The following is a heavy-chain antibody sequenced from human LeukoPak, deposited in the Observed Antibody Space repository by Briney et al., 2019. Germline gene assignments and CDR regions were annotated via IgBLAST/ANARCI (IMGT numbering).Heavy chain of an antibody. V-gene: IGHV1-8*01. Sequence: ASVKVSCKASGYTFTSYDINWVRQATGQGLEWMGWMNPNSGNTGYAQKFQGRVTMTRNTSISTAYMELSRLRSKDTAVYYCARVNEGYCSSTSCYSYYYYYMDVWGKGTTVTVSS. J-gene: IGHJ6*03. D-gene: IGHD2-2*02. CDR1: GYTFTSYD. CDR3: ARVNEGYCSSTSCYSYYYYYMDV. CDR2: MNPNSGNT.